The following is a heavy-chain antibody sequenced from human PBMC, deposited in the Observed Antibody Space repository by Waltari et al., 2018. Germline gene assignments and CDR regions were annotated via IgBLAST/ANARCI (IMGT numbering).Heavy chain of an antibody. CDR3: APLYCSGGSCYDFDY. CDR1: GGSFSGYY. V-gene: IGHV4-34*01. J-gene: IGHJ4*02. CDR2: INHSGST. Sequence: QVQLQQWGAGLLKPSETLSLTCAVYGGSFSGYYWSWIRQPPGKGLEWIGEINHSGSTNYNPSLKSRVTISVDTSKNQFSLKLSSVTAADTAVYYCAPLYCSGGSCYDFDYWGQGTLVTVSS. D-gene: IGHD2-15*01.